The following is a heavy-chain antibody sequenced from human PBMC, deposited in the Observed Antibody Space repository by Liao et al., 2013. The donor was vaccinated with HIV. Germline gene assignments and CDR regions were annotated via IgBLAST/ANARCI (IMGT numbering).Heavy chain of an antibody. CDR3: ARDHRSLTIFGVFNNNYFDP. CDR1: GGSISSSSYY. V-gene: IGHV4-39*07. CDR2: IYYSGTT. Sequence: QLQLQESGPGLVKPSETLSLTCTVSGGSISSSSYYWGWIRQPPGKGLEWIGSIYYSGTTYYNPSLKSRVTISVDTSKNQFSLKLSSVTAADTAVYYCARDHRSLTIFGVFNNNYFDPWGQGTLVTVSS. J-gene: IGHJ5*02. D-gene: IGHD3-3*01.